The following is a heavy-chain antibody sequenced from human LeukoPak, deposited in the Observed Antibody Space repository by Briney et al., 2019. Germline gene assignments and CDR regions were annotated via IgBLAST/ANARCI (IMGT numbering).Heavy chain of an antibody. D-gene: IGHD3-22*01. CDR2: IYHSGIT. J-gene: IGHJ3*02. Sequence: PSETLSLTCTVSGYSISSGYYWGWIRQPPGKGLEWIGSIYHSGITYYNPSLKSRVTISVDTSKNQFSLRMSSVTAADTAVYYCARETIDITIIEVVRMGGAFDIWGQGTMVAVSS. V-gene: IGHV4-38-2*02. CDR1: GYSISSGYY. CDR3: ARETIDITIIEVVRMGGAFDI.